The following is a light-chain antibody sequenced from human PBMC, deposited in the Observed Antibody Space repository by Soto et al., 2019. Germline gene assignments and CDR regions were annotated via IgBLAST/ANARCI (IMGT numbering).Light chain of an antibody. CDR3: QQYHNWPPQYT. Sequence: EIVMTQSPASLSVSPGDGATLSCRASHSVASKVAWYQQKPGQGPRLLIHGASTRAVGVPARFSGSGSGTDFTLTISSLQSEDFAVYYCQQYHNWPPQYTFGQGTKLQIK. CDR2: GAS. CDR1: HSVASK. V-gene: IGKV3-15*01. J-gene: IGKJ2*01.